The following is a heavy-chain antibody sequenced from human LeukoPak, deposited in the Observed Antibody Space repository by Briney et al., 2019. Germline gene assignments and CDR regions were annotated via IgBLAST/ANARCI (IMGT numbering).Heavy chain of an antibody. V-gene: IGHV3-23*01. D-gene: IGHD3-3*01. CDR1: GFTFSGYA. Sequence: GGSLRLSCAASGFTFSGYAMSWVRQAPGKGLEGVSTISGSGGTTYYPDSVKGRFTISRDNSKNTLDLQMNSLRAEDTAVYYCAKDRNSDFTVDAFDIWGQGTMVTVSS. CDR2: ISGSGGTT. CDR3: AKDRNSDFTVDAFDI. J-gene: IGHJ3*02.